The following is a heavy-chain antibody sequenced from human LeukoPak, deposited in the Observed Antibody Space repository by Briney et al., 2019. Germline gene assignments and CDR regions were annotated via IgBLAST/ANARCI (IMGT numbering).Heavy chain of an antibody. CDR3: ARDVTRQWLGPGGY. Sequence: GASVKVSCKASGYAFTSYGIIWVRQAPGQGLEWMGWISGYNGNTNYAQKLQGRITMTTDTSTSTAYMELRSLRSDDTAVYYCARDVTRQWLGPGGYWGQGTLVTVSS. CDR2: ISGYNGNT. D-gene: IGHD6-19*01. CDR1: GYAFTSYG. J-gene: IGHJ4*02. V-gene: IGHV1-18*01.